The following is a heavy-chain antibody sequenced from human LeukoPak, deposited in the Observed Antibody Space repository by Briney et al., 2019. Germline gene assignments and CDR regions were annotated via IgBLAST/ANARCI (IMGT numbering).Heavy chain of an antibody. CDR2: ISGSAGST. CDR1: GFTFSSYA. Sequence: GGSLRLSCAASGFTFSSYAMSWVRQAPGKGLEWVSAISGSAGSTYYADSVKGRFTISRDNSKNTLYLQMNSLRAEDTAVYYCAKVPTATRSQNWFDPWGQGTLVTVSS. D-gene: IGHD4-17*01. J-gene: IGHJ5*02. CDR3: AKVPTATRSQNWFDP. V-gene: IGHV3-23*01.